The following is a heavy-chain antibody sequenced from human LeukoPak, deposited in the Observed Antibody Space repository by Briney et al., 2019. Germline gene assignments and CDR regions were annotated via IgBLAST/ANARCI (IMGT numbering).Heavy chain of an antibody. D-gene: IGHD3-3*01. V-gene: IGHV3-30*04. J-gene: IGHJ4*02. CDR1: GFTFSSYA. Sequence: TGGALRLSCAASGFTFSSYAIHWVCQAPAKGLEWVGVISYDGSNKYYADSVKGRFTISRDNSKNTLYLQMNSLRAEDTAVYYCARGISGSGYYHFDYWGQGTLVTVSS. CDR2: ISYDGSNK. CDR3: ARGISGSGYYHFDY.